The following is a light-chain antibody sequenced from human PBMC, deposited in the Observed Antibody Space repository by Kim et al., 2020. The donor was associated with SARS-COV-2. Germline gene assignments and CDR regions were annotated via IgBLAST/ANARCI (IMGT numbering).Light chain of an antibody. CDR3: QAWDSSTVV. J-gene: IGLJ2*01. CDR1: ELGDKY. V-gene: IGLV3-1*01. CDR2: QDS. Sequence: SVSHGQTASITCSGDELGDKYACWYQQKPGQSLVLVCYQDSKRPSGIPQRFSGSNSGKTATLTIGGTQAMDEADYYCQAWDSSTVVFGGGTQLTVL.